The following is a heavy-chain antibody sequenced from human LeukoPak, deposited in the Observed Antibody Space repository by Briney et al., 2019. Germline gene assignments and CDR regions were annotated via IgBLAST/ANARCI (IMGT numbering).Heavy chain of an antibody. CDR3: ARYISHKIDSHGYLDY. V-gene: IGHV3-33*01. J-gene: IGHJ4*02. Sequence: GGSLRLSCAASGFTFSRNGMHWVRQAPGKGLEWVAVIWYDGSKEYYGDSVRGRFTISRDNSENTLFLQMNSLTAEDTAVYYCARYISHKIDSHGYLDYWGQGTLVTVSS. D-gene: IGHD3-22*01. CDR1: GFTFSRNG. CDR2: IWYDGSKE.